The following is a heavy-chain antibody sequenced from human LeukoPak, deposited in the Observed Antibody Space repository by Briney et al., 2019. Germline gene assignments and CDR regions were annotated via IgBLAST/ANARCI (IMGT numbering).Heavy chain of an antibody. CDR2: IYYSGST. CDR1: GGSISSYY. J-gene: IGHJ4*02. D-gene: IGHD3-22*01. Sequence: SETLSLTCTVSGGSISSYYWSWIRQPPGKGLEWFGYIYYSGSTNYNPSLMSRVTISVDTSKNQFSLKLSSVTAADTAVYYCARSEPSSGYYKGYFDYWGQGTLVTVSS. V-gene: IGHV4-59*01. CDR3: ARSEPSSGYYKGYFDY.